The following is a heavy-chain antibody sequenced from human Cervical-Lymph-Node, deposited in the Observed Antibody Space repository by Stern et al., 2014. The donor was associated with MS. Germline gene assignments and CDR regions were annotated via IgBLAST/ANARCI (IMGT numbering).Heavy chain of an antibody. CDR3: AREMYSSSYYGLDV. CDR2: IYYGGST. J-gene: IGHJ6*02. CDR1: GDAMSSRSYY. Sequence: VQLVESGPGLVRPSETLSLTCAVSGDAMSSRSYYWTWIRQHPEKGLEWIGYIYYGGSTSYNPSLRGRDTISVDTSQNQFFLRLTSVTAADTAVYYCAREMYSSSYYGLDVWGQGATVTVSS. D-gene: IGHD6-6*01. V-gene: IGHV4-31*02.